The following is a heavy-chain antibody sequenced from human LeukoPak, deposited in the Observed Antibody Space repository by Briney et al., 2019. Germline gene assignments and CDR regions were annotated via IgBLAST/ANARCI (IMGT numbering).Heavy chain of an antibody. V-gene: IGHV3-33*08. CDR3: ARDPYDFWSGYSPYNWFDP. CDR2: IWYDGSNK. J-gene: IGHJ5*02. Sequence: GGSLRLSCAASGFTFSDHWMHWVRQAPGKGLEWVAVIWYDGSNKYYADSVKGRFAISRDNSKNTLYLQMNSLRAEDTAVYYCARDPYDFWSGYSPYNWFDPWGQGTLVTVSS. CDR1: GFTFSDHW. D-gene: IGHD3-3*01.